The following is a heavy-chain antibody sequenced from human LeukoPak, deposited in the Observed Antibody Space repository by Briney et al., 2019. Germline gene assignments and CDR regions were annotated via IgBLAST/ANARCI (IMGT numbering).Heavy chain of an antibody. J-gene: IGHJ4*02. V-gene: IGHV1-18*01. D-gene: IGHD5-18*01. Sequence: ASVKVSCKASGYTFTSFGISWVRQAPGQGLEWMGWISACNGNTNYAQKFQGRVTMTTDTSTSTAYMEIRSLRPDDTAVYYCTRDLGVDTTMIFFDYWGQGSLVTVSS. CDR3: TRDLGVDTTMIFFDY. CDR2: ISACNGNT. CDR1: GYTFTSFG.